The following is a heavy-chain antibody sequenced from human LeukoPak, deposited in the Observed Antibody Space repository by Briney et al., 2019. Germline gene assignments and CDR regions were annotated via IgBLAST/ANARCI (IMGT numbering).Heavy chain of an antibody. D-gene: IGHD3-22*01. Sequence: PSETLSLTSAVYGGSFSNYYWSWIRQPPGNGREGIGEINHGGSTSYNPSLKSQVTMSVDTSKNQFTLKLSSVTAADTAVYYCARPRDSDAFDIWGQGTMVTDSS. CDR2: INHGGST. V-gene: IGHV4-34*01. J-gene: IGHJ3*02. CDR3: ARPRDSDAFDI. CDR1: GGSFSNYY.